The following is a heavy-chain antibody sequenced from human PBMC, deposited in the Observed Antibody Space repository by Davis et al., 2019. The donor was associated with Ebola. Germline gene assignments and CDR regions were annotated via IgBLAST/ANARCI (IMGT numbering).Heavy chain of an antibody. CDR3: ARWGSYHGSGIQILHYYGMDV. Sequence: GESLKISCKTSGFDFTSYWIDWVRQVPGKGLEWMGIISPGDSDTRFSPSIQGQVTISADESVSTAYLQWSSLKASDTAIYYCARWGSYHGSGIQILHYYGMDVGGQGTTVTVSS. V-gene: IGHV5-51*01. CDR2: ISPGDSDT. D-gene: IGHD3-10*01. CDR1: GFDFTSYW. J-gene: IGHJ6*02.